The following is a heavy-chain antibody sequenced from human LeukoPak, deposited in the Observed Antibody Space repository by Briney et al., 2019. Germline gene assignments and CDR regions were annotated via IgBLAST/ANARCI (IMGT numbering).Heavy chain of an antibody. CDR3: ARVLLELRPTVVDY. D-gene: IGHD1-7*01. J-gene: IGHJ4*02. V-gene: IGHV4-39*07. CDR2: IYYSGST. Sequence: SETLSLTCTVSGVSISSSSYYWGWIRQPPGEGLEWIGSIYYSGSTYYNPSLKSRVTISVDTSKNQFSLKLSSVTAADTAVYYCARVLLELRPTVVDYWGQGTLVTVSS. CDR1: GVSISSSSYY.